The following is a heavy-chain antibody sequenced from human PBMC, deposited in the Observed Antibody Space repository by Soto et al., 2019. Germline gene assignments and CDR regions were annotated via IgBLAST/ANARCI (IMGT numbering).Heavy chain of an antibody. Sequence: VASVKVSCKASGYTFTGYYMHWVRQAPGQGLEWMGWINPNSGGTNYAQKFQGWVTMTRDTSISTAYMELSRLRSDDTAVYYCARHPTYYYDSSGYYSDSWGQGTLVTVSS. J-gene: IGHJ4*02. D-gene: IGHD3-22*01. CDR1: GYTFTGYY. CDR2: INPNSGGT. V-gene: IGHV1-2*04. CDR3: ARHPTYYYDSSGYYSDS.